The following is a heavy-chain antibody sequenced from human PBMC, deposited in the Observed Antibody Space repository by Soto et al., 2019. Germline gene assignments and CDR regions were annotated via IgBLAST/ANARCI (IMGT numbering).Heavy chain of an antibody. V-gene: IGHV1-69*13. CDR2: IIPIFCTA. CDR1: GYTFASYA. Sequence: SSVKGSFKYSGYTFASYAIISVRQSPGQWLEWMGGIIPIFCTANYAQKFQGRFTITAEESTSTANMELSSLRSEDTAVYYCASLVVRGVTFDYWGQGTMVTVSS. CDR3: ASLVVRGVTFDY. J-gene: IGHJ4*02. D-gene: IGHD3-10*01.